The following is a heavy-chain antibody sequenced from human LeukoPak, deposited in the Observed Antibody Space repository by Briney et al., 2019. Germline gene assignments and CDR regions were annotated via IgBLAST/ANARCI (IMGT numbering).Heavy chain of an antibody. CDR3: ARAGVTTVTTTDY. CDR2: INPNSGGT. D-gene: IGHD4-17*01. CDR1: GYTFTGYY. V-gene: IGHV1-2*06. Sequence: ASVKVSCKASGYTFTGYYMHWGRQAPGQGLEWMGRINPNSGGTNYAQKFQGRVTMTRDTSISTAYMELSRLRSDATAVYYCARAGVTTVTTTDYWGQGTLVTVSS. J-gene: IGHJ4*02.